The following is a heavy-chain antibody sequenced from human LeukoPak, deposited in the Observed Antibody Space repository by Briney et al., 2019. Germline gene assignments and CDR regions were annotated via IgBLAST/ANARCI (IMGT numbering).Heavy chain of an antibody. D-gene: IGHD3-22*01. CDR1: GYTFTNYG. CDR2: VSPNSANT. CDR3: AIKLSSGGY. Sequence: ASVKVSCKASGYTFTNYGITWVRQATGQGLEWMGWVSPNSANTAYAQKFQGRVTMTRNTSISTAYMELSSLRSEDTAVYYCAIKLSSGGYWGQGTLVTVSS. J-gene: IGHJ4*02. V-gene: IGHV1-8*02.